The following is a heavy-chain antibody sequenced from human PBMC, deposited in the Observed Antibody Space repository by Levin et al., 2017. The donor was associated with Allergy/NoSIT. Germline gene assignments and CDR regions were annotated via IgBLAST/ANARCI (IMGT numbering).Heavy chain of an antibody. J-gene: IGHJ4*02. D-gene: IGHD6-13*01. Sequence: GESLEISCKASGYTFTSYGITWVRQAPGQGLEWMGWISAYNGNTNYAQKLQGRVTMTTDTSTSTSYMELRSLRSDDTAVYYCARGRYTSSWYVGDYWGQGTLVTVSS. V-gene: IGHV1-18*01. CDR1: GYTFTSYG. CDR2: ISAYNGNT. CDR3: ARGRYTSSWYVGDY.